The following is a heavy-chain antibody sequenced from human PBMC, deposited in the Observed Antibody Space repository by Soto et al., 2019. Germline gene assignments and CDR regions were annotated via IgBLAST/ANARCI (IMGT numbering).Heavy chain of an antibody. J-gene: IGHJ4*02. CDR3: ARGSIVLLHYPPLGY. Sequence: GGSLRLSCAASGFTISDYYMSWIRQAPGKGLEWVSYISSSGSTINYADSVKGRFAISRDNAKNSLYLQMNSLRAEDTAVYYCARGSIVLLHYPPLGYWGQGTLVTVSS. D-gene: IGHD3-10*01. V-gene: IGHV3-11*01. CDR1: GFTISDYY. CDR2: ISSSGSTI.